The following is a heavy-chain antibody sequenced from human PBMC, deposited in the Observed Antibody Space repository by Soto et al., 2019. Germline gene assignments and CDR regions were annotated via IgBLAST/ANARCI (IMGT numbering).Heavy chain of an antibody. J-gene: IGHJ4*02. V-gene: IGHV4-31*11. CDR3: ARRYGDRPPTDYFDY. CDR1: GGSISSGGYY. Sequence: QVQLQESGPGLVKPSQTLSLTCAVSGGSISSGGYYWSWIRQHPGKGLEWIGYMHYSGNSAYNPSLKSRVTISVDTSKNQFSLKLSSVTAADTAVYYCARRYGDRPPTDYFDYWGQGTLVTVSS. CDR2: MHYSGNS. D-gene: IGHD4-17*01.